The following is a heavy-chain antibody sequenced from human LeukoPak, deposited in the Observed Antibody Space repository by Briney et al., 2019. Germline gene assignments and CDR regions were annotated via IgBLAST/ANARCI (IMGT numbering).Heavy chain of an antibody. CDR3: ARGPRSPYYFDY. V-gene: IGHV4-39*01. CDR2: IYYGGST. J-gene: IGHJ4*02. Sequence: SETLSLTCTVSGGSLSRSSYYWGWIGQSPGKGLEWIGSIYYGGSTYHNPSLRSRVTISLDTSKNQFSLKLRSVTAADTAVYYCARGPRSPYYFDYWGQGTLVTVSS. CDR1: GGSLSRSSYY.